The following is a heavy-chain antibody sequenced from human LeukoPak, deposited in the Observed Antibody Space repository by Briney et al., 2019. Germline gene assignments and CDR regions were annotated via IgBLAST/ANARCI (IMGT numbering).Heavy chain of an antibody. D-gene: IGHD3-3*01. J-gene: IGHJ4*02. Sequence: ASVKASCKASGYTVTELSIHWVRQAPGEGLEWMGGLDPDDGETVYAQKFQGRVNMTEDTSTDTAYMELSSLTSEDTAVYYCATPFGSGNYRPFNYWGQGTLVTVSS. CDR1: GYTVTELS. V-gene: IGHV1-24*01. CDR3: ATPFGSGNYRPFNY. CDR2: LDPDDGET.